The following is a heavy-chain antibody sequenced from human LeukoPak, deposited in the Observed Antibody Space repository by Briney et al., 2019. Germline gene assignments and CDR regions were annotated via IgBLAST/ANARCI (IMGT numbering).Heavy chain of an antibody. V-gene: IGHV1-18*01. CDR1: DYVFTSYG. Sequence: ASVKVSCKASDYVFTSYGISWVRQAPGQGLEWMGWISAYNGNTNYAQKYLGRVTITADESTSTAYMELSSLRSEDTAVYYCASEPRGPWGQGTLVTVSS. J-gene: IGHJ5*02. D-gene: IGHD5-24*01. CDR2: ISAYNGNT. CDR3: ASEPRGP.